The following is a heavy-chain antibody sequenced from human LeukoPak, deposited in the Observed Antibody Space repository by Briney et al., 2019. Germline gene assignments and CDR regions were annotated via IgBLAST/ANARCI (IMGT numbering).Heavy chain of an antibody. CDR3: ARAHYSSSWYVLQHFDY. J-gene: IGHJ4*02. CDR2: IYTSGST. Sequence: PSETLSLTCTVSGGSISSYYWSWIRQPAGKGLEWIGRIYTSGSTNYNPSLKSRVTMSVDTSKNQFSLKLSSVTAADTAVYYCARAHYSSSWYVLQHFDYWGQGTLVTVSS. CDR1: GGSISSYY. V-gene: IGHV4-4*07. D-gene: IGHD6-13*01.